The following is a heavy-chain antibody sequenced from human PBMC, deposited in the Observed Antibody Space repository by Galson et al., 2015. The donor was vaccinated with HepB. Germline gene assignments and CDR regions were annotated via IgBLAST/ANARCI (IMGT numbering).Heavy chain of an antibody. Sequence: PALVKPTQTLTLTCTFSGFSLSTSGVGVGWIRQPPGKALEWLALIYWDDDKRYSPSLKSRLTITKDTSKNQVVLTMTNMDPVDTATYYCAHSAILWFGELVAFDIWGQGTMVTVSS. J-gene: IGHJ3*02. CDR2: IYWDDDK. V-gene: IGHV2-5*02. CDR1: GFSLSTSGVG. CDR3: AHSAILWFGELVAFDI. D-gene: IGHD3-10*01.